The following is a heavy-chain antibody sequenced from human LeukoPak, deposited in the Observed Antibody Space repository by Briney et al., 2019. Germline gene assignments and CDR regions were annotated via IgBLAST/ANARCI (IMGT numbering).Heavy chain of an antibody. J-gene: IGHJ4*02. CDR1: GFTFSSYA. CDR3: AKYYYDSSGYLIDY. CDR2: ISGSGGSK. V-gene: IGHV3-23*01. Sequence: GGSLRLSCAASGFTFSSYAMSWVRQAPGKGLEWVSAISGSGGSKYYADSVKGRFTIPRDNSKNTLYLQMNSLRAEDTAVYYCAKYYYDSSGYLIDYWGQGTLVTVSS. D-gene: IGHD3-22*01.